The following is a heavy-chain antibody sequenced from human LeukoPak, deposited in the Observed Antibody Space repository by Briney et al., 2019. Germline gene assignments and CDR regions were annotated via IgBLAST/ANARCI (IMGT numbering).Heavy chain of an antibody. CDR1: GGSISSSTYY. CDR2: IYYSGST. CDR3: ASHRYYYYYMDV. Sequence: SETLSLTCTVSGGSISSSTYYWGWIRQPPGKALEWIGSIYYSGSTYYNPSLKSRVTISVDTSKNQFSLKLSSVTAAVTAVYYCASHRYYYYYMDVWGKGTTVTVSS. J-gene: IGHJ6*03. V-gene: IGHV4-39*07.